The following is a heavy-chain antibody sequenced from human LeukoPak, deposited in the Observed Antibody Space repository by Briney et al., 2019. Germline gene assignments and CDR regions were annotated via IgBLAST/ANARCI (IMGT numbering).Heavy chain of an antibody. CDR3: ARDPHIAAAGTIFDY. CDR2: ISSSSTTR. Sequence: GGSLRLSCAASGFTFSNAWMNWVRQAPGKGLEWVSYISSSSTTRYYADSVKGRFTISRDNAKNSLYLQMNSLRDEDSAVYYCARDPHIAAAGTIFDYWGQGTLVTVSS. CDR1: GFTFSNAW. J-gene: IGHJ4*02. D-gene: IGHD6-13*01. V-gene: IGHV3-48*02.